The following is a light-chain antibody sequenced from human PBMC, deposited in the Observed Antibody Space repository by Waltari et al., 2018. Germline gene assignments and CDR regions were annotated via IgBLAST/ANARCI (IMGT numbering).Light chain of an antibody. J-gene: IGKJ1*01. CDR2: RAS. CDR1: QGSNSY. Sequence: DIQLTQSPSFLSASVGDRVTITCRASQGSNSYLAWYQQKPGKAPKLLIQRASSLESGVPSRFSGSRSGTDFTLTISNLQPDDFASYYCQQYNSYPWTFGQGTKVEIK. CDR3: QQYNSYPWT. V-gene: IGKV1-9*01.